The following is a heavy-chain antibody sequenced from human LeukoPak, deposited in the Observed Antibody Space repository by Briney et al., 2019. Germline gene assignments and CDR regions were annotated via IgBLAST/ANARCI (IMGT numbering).Heavy chain of an antibody. CDR1: GVSISNHY. D-gene: IGHD2-15*01. CDR2: IYYTGNT. J-gene: IGHJ4*02. Sequence: SETLSLTCTVSGVSISNHYSSWIRQPPGKGLEWIGYIYYTGNTNYNPSLKSRVTISEDTSKNQVSLKLSSVTAADTAVYYCVRRSRVVAFDYWGQGNLVTVSS. CDR3: VRRSRVVAFDY. V-gene: IGHV4-59*08.